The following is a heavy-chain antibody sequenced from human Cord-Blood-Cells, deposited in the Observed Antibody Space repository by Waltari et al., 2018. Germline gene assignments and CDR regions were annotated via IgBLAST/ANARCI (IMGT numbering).Heavy chain of an antibody. Sequence: QVQLVQSGAEVKKPGASVKVSCKASGYTFTSYAMHWVRQAPGQRLEWMGWINASNGNTKYSQKFQGRVTITRDTSASTAYMELSSLRSEDTDVYYCASARLASYYDFWSGYDPTGFDYWGQGTLVTVSS. V-gene: IGHV1-3*01. CDR2: INASNGNT. D-gene: IGHD3-3*01. CDR1: GYTFTSYA. J-gene: IGHJ4*02. CDR3: ASARLASYYDFWSGYDPTGFDY.